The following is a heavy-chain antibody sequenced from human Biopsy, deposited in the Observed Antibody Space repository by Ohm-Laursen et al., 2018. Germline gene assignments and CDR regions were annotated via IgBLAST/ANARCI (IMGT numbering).Heavy chain of an antibody. CDR1: GGTFSDYA. D-gene: IGHD3-22*01. J-gene: IGHJ4*02. CDR3: ARDTKWLASGPIDY. CDR2: IIPLFGTT. Sequence: ESSVKVSCKTSGGTFSDYAISWLRQAPGQGLEWMGGIIPLFGTTNYAQKFQGRVTSTADKSTGTAYMDLSSLRSEYTAVYYCARDTKWLASGPIDYWGQGALVTVSS. V-gene: IGHV1-69*06.